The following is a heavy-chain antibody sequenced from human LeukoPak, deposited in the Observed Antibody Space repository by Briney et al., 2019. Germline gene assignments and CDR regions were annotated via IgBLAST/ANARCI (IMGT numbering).Heavy chain of an antibody. CDR2: IYNTGRT. CDR1: GGSISGIDYS. Sequence: PSETLSLTCTVSGGSISGIDYSFDWMRQPPGKGLEWIAGIYNTGRTSYNSSLKSRATIFVDTSRNQFSLRLSSVTAADTALYYCATYTSWGKGALVTVSS. V-gene: IGHV4-39*01. J-gene: IGHJ4*02. CDR3: ATYTS. D-gene: IGHD5-18*01.